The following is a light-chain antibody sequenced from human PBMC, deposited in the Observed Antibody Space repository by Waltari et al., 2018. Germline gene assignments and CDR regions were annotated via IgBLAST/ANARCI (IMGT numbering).Light chain of an antibody. Sequence: SHELTQSPSVSVSPGQTASISCSGDKLEDRYVCWYQQKPGQSPVLVLHQDSKRPSGIPERVSGFNSGNTATLTISETQSMDEADYYCQAWDRNTYVVFGGGTKLTVL. CDR2: QDS. J-gene: IGLJ2*01. V-gene: IGLV3-1*01. CDR3: QAWDRNTYVV. CDR1: KLEDRY.